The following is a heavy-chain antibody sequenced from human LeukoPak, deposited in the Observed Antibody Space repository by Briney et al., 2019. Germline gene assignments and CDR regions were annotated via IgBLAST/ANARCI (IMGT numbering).Heavy chain of an antibody. J-gene: IGHJ4*02. Sequence: SETLSLTCTVSGGSISSYYWSWIRQPPGKGLEWIGYIYYSGSTNYNPSLKSRVTISVNTSKNQFSLKPSSVTAADTAVYYCARGLSLWFGELPFLDYWGQGTLVTVSS. CDR1: GGSISSYY. CDR2: IYYSGST. V-gene: IGHV4-59*08. CDR3: ARGLSLWFGELPFLDY. D-gene: IGHD3-10*01.